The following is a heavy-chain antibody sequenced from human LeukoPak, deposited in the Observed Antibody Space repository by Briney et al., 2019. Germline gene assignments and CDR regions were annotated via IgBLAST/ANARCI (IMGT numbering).Heavy chain of an antibody. CDR2: ISGSGGST. CDR1: GFTFSSYA. V-gene: IGHV3-23*01. Sequence: GGSLRLSCAASGFTFSSYAMSWVRQAPGKGLEWVSAISGSGGSTYYADSVKGRFTISRDNSKNTLYLQMNSLRAEDTAVYYCAKEGGSGSYYKRQGSPYYYMDVWGKGTTVTVSS. J-gene: IGHJ6*03. D-gene: IGHD3-10*01. CDR3: AKEGGSGSYYKRQGSPYYYMDV.